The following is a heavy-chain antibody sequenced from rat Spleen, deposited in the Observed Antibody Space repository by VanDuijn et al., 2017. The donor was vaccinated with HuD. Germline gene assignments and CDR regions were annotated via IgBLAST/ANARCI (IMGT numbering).Heavy chain of an antibody. Sequence: EVQLVESGGGLVQPGRSMKLSCAASGFTFSMYYMAWVRQAPTKGLEWVATILYDDANTYYRDSVKGRFTISRDNAKSTLFLQMDSLRSEDTATYSWARMGNSGFGNWFAYWGQGTLVTVSS. CDR3: ARMGNSGFGNWFAY. CDR1: GFTFSMYY. CDR2: ILYDDANT. J-gene: IGHJ3*01. V-gene: IGHV5-25*01. D-gene: IGHD4-4*01.